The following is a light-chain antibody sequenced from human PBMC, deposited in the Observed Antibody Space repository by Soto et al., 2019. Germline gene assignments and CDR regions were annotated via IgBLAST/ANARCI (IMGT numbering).Light chain of an antibody. CDR1: QSVSSSY. CDR2: GAS. V-gene: IGKV3-20*01. CDR3: QQYYSTLLA. Sequence: EIVLTQSPGTLSLSPGERATLSCRASQSVSSSYLAWYQQKPGQAPRLLIYGASSRATGIPDRFSGSGSGTDFTLTISRLEPEAVAVYYCQQYYSTLLAFGQGTKLEIK. J-gene: IGKJ2*01.